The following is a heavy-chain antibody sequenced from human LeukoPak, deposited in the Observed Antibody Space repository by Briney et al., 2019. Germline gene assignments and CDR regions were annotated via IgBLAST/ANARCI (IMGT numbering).Heavy chain of an antibody. D-gene: IGHD4-23*01. CDR3: ARLVRTLLKNRANFDY. J-gene: IGHJ4*02. Sequence: PSETLSLTCAVSGGSFSGYYWTWIRQPPGKGLEWIGEINHSGSANYNPSLKSRVTISLDTSKNQFSLKLSSVTAADTAVYYCARLVRTLLKNRANFDYWGQGTLVTVSS. CDR2: INHSGSA. V-gene: IGHV4-34*01. CDR1: GGSFSGYY.